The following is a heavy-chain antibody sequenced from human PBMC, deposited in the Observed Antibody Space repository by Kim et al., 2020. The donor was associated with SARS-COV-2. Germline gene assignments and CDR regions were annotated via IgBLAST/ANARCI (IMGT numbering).Heavy chain of an antibody. Sequence: PSLQGQVTISADKSLSTAYLQVSSLKASDTAMYYCARLFYDSSAYLPFDYWGQGTLVTVSS. V-gene: IGHV5-51*01. CDR3: ARLFYDSSAYLPFDY. D-gene: IGHD3-22*01. J-gene: IGHJ4*02.